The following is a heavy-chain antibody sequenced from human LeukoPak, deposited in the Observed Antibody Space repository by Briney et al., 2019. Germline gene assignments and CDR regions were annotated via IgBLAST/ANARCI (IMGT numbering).Heavy chain of an antibody. Sequence: SETLSLTCTVSGGSISSYYWSWIRQPPGKGLEWIGEINHSGSTNYNPSLTSRVTISVDTSKNQFSLKLSSVTAADTAVYYCARHKALLWFGGVGGYFDYWGQGTLVTVSS. CDR1: GGSISSYY. J-gene: IGHJ4*02. CDR2: INHSGST. V-gene: IGHV4-34*01. D-gene: IGHD3-10*01. CDR3: ARHKALLWFGGVGGYFDY.